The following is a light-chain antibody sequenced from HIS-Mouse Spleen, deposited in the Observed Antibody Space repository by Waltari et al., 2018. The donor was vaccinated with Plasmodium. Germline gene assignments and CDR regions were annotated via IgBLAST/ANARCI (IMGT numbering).Light chain of an antibody. CDR3: SSYAGSNNLG. Sequence: QSALTQPPSASGSPGQSVTISCTGTSRDVGGYNYVPWYQQHPGKAPKLMIYEVSKRPSGVPDRFSGSKSGNTASLTVSGLQAEDEADYYCSSYAGSNNLGFGGGTKLTVL. V-gene: IGLV2-8*01. CDR1: SRDVGGYNY. J-gene: IGLJ3*02. CDR2: EVS.